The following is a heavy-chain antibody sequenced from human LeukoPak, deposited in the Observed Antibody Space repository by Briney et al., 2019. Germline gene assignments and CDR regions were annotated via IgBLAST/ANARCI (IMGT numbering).Heavy chain of an antibody. D-gene: IGHD3-3*01. CDR3: ARDPFWSGYSGQVRFDP. CDR2: INPNSGGT. Sequence: GASVKVSCKASGYTFTGYYRHWVRQAPGQGLDWMGWINPNSGGTNYAQKFQGRVTMTRDTSISTAYMELSRLRSDDTAVYYCARDPFWSGYSGQVRFDPWGQGTLVTVSS. J-gene: IGHJ5*02. V-gene: IGHV1-2*02. CDR1: GYTFTGYY.